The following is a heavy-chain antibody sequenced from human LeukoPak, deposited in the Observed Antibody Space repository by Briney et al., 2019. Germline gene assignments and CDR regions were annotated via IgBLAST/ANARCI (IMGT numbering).Heavy chain of an antibody. CDR2: IIPIFGTA. CDR1: GGTFSSYA. V-gene: IGHV1-69*05. Sequence: ASVKVSCKASGGTFSSYAISWVRQAPGQGLEWMGGIIPIFGTANYAQKFQGRVTITTDESTSTAYMELSSLRSEDTAVYYCARDLPGGSYYEDWGQGTLVTVSS. D-gene: IGHD1-26*01. J-gene: IGHJ4*02. CDR3: ARDLPGGSYYED.